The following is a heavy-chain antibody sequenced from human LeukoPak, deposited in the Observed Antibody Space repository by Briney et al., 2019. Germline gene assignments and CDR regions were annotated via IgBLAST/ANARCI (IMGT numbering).Heavy chain of an antibody. CDR1: PYTFTNYW. J-gene: IGHJ6*03. Sequence: GASLQISCKGSPYTFTNYWFGWGRRMPGKGLEWMGIIYPNDSDTRYSPSFQGQVTISADKSISTAYLQWSSLEASDTGMYYCARTLNYYNYMDVWGKGTTVTVSS. V-gene: IGHV5-51*01. CDR3: ARTLNYYNYMDV. CDR2: IYPNDSDT.